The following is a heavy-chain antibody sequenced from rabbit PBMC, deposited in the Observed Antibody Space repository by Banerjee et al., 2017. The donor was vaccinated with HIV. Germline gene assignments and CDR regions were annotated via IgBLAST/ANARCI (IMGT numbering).Heavy chain of an antibody. D-gene: IGHD7-1*01. CDR3: ARNAGDSDYGMDL. J-gene: IGHJ6*01. CDR2: IYPDYGST. V-gene: IGHV1S40*01. Sequence: QSLEESGGDLVKPGASLTLTCTASGFSFSSASYMCWVRQAPGKGLEWIAYIYPDYGSTDYASWVNGRFTISSDNAQNTVFLQMTSLTAADTATYFCARNAGDSDYGMDLWGPGTLVTVS. CDR1: GFSFSSASY.